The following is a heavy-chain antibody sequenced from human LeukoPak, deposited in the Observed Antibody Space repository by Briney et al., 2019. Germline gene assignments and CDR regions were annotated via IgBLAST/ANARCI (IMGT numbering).Heavy chain of an antibody. V-gene: IGHV3-74*01. CDR1: RFTFSSYW. Sequence: GGSLRLSCAASRFTFSSYWMHWVRQAPGKGLVWVSRINSDGSNTGYADSVRGRFTISRDNAKNSLFLEMNNLRTEDTAVYYCARKLGGAQCGGDCYFDHWGQGTLVTVSS. D-gene: IGHD2-21*02. CDR3: ARKLGGAQCGGDCYFDH. CDR2: INSDGSNT. J-gene: IGHJ4*02.